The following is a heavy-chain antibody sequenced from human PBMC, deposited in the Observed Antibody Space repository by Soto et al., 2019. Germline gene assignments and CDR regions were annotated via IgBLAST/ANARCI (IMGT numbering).Heavy chain of an antibody. J-gene: IGHJ4*02. V-gene: IGHV3-30-3*01. Sequence: QVQLVESGGGVVQPGRSLRLSCAASGFTFSSYAMHWVRQAPGKGLEWVAVISYDGSNKYYADSVKGRFTISRDNSKNTLYLQMNSLRAEDTAVYYCARDGPRRWSGYSCDYWGQGTLVTVSS. CDR3: ARDGPRRWSGYSCDY. D-gene: IGHD3-3*01. CDR1: GFTFSSYA. CDR2: ISYDGSNK.